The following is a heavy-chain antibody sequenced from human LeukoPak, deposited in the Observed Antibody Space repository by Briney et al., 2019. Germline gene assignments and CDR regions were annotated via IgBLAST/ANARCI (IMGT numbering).Heavy chain of an antibody. V-gene: IGHV3-74*01. CDR1: GFTFSSYW. Sequence: GGSLRLSCAASGFTFSSYWMHWVRHAPGKGLVWVSRINSDGSSTSYADSVKGRFTISRDNAKNTLYLQMNSLRAEDTAVYYCARAWYSSSWYIDYWGQGTLVTVSS. D-gene: IGHD6-13*01. CDR3: ARAWYSSSWYIDY. J-gene: IGHJ4*02. CDR2: INSDGSST.